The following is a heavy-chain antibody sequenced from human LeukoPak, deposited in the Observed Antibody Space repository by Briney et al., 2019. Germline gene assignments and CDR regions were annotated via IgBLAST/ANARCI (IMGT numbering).Heavy chain of an antibody. Sequence: SETLSLTCTVSGGSLSSYYWSWIRQPPGKGLEWIGYIYYTGSTNYNPSLKSRLTISLDTSKNQFSLSLSSVTAADTAVYYCARHEDPIAVAGFYYYYGMDVWGQGTTVTVSS. CDR1: GGSLSSYY. CDR2: IYYTGST. J-gene: IGHJ6*02. V-gene: IGHV4-59*08. CDR3: ARHEDPIAVAGFYYYYGMDV. D-gene: IGHD6-19*01.